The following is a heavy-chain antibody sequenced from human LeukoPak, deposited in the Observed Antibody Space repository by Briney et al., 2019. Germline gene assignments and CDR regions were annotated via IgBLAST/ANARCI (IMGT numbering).Heavy chain of an antibody. Sequence: PSETLSLTCTVSGGSISSSSYYWGWIRQPPGKGLEWIGSIYYSGSTYYNPSLKSRVTISVDTSKNQFSLKLSSGTAADTALYYCAKDRRHGSFLDYWGQGTLVTVSS. V-gene: IGHV4-39*02. CDR2: IYYSGST. D-gene: IGHD6-25*01. CDR1: GGSISSSSYY. J-gene: IGHJ4*02. CDR3: AKDRRHGSFLDY.